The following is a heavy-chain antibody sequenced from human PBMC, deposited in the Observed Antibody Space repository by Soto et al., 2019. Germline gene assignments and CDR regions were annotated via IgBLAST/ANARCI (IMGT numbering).Heavy chain of an antibody. CDR1: GFTFSSYS. Sequence: GGSLRLSCAASGFTFSSYSMNWVRQAPGKGLEWVSYISSSSSTIYYADSVKGRFTISRDNAKNSLYLQMNSLRAEDTAVYYCARGVYSGWYRADAFDIWGQGTMVT. CDR3: ARGVYSGWYRADAFDI. V-gene: IGHV3-48*01. CDR2: ISSSSSTI. J-gene: IGHJ3*02. D-gene: IGHD6-19*01.